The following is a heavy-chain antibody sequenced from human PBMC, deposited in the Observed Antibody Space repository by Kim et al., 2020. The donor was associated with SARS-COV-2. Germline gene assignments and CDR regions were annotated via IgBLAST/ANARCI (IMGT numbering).Heavy chain of an antibody. J-gene: IGHJ4*02. Sequence: GGSLRLSCAASGFPFNRYAMHWVRQAPKKGLEWVAHISSDGTKKYYTDSVKGRFTISRDNSMNSLYLQMNSLRSEDTAVYYCARDGILGGAGTYYTNWGQGTLVTVSS. CDR1: GFPFNRYA. CDR2: ISSDGTKK. CDR3: ARDGILGGAGTYYTN. D-gene: IGHD3-10*01. V-gene: IGHV3-30-3*01.